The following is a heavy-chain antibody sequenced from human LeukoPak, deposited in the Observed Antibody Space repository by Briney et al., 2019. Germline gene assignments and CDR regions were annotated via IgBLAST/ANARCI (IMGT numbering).Heavy chain of an antibody. CDR1: GGSFSGYY. CDR3: ARAHDSSLLFDY. Sequence: SETLSLTCAVYGGSFSGYYWSWIRQPPGKGLEWIGEINHSGSTNYNPSLRSRVTISVDTSKNQFSLKLSSVTAADTAVYYCARAHDSSLLFDYWGQGTLVTVSS. D-gene: IGHD3-3*01. J-gene: IGHJ4*02. V-gene: IGHV4-34*01. CDR2: INHSGST.